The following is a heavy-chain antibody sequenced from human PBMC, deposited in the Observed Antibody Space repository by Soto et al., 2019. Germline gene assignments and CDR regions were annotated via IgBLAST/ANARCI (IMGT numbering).Heavy chain of an antibody. CDR2: IYYSGST. Sequence: PSETLSLTCTVSGGSISSSSYYWGWIRQPPGKGLEWIGSIYYSGSTYYNPSLKSRVTISVDTSKNQFSLKLSSVTAADTAVYYCARQYCTNGVCSNWFDPWGQGTLVTVSS. J-gene: IGHJ5*02. CDR1: GGSISSSSYY. D-gene: IGHD2-8*01. V-gene: IGHV4-39*01. CDR3: ARQYCTNGVCSNWFDP.